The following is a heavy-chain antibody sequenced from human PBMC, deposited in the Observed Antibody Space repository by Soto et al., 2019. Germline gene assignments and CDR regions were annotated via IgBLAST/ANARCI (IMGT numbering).Heavy chain of an antibody. Sequence: QVQLQESGPGLVKPSETLSLTCTVSGGSISSYYWSWIRQPPGKGLEWIGYIYYSGGTNYNPSLNSRVTISXPTXQXRFSLKLSSVTAADAAVYYCARGSTVTDYYYYGMDVWGQGTTVTVSS. V-gene: IGHV4-59*01. CDR3: ARGSTVTDYYYYGMDV. J-gene: IGHJ6*02. CDR1: GGSISSYY. D-gene: IGHD4-4*01. CDR2: IYYSGGT.